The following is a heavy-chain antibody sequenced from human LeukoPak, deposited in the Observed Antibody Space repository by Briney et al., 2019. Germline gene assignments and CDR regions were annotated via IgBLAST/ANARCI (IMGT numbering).Heavy chain of an antibody. D-gene: IGHD5-18*01. CDR2: ISGSGGST. CDR1: GFSFTSYA. V-gene: IGHV3-23*01. CDR3: AKNADTAMDKYFDY. Sequence: GGSLRLSSSASGFSFTSYAMTWLRQAPGKGLEGVSAISGSGGSTYYADSVKGRFTISRDNSKNTLYLQMNSLRAEDTAVYYCAKNADTAMDKYFDYWGQGTLVTVSS. J-gene: IGHJ4*02.